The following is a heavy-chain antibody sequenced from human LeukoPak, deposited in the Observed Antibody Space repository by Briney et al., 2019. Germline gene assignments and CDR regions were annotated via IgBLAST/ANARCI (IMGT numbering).Heavy chain of an antibody. D-gene: IGHD5-12*01. CDR1: GFTFSLYW. CDR2: IKQDGSEK. CDR3: ARVSPTRGYYYGMDV. V-gene: IGHV3-7*01. J-gene: IGHJ6*02. Sequence: PGGSLRLSCAASGFTFSLYWMTWVRQAPGKGLEWVANIKQDGSEKYYVDSVKGRFTISRDNAKNSLYLQMNSLRAEDTAVYYCARVSPTRGYYYGMDVWGQGTTVTVSS.